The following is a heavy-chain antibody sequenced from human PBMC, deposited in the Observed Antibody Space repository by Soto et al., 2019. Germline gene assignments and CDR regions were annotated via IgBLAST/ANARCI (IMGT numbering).Heavy chain of an antibody. V-gene: IGHV4-59*08. Sequence: LSLTCTVSGGSISSYYWSWIRQPPGKGLEWIGYIYYSGSTNYNPSLKSRVTISVDTSKNQFSLKLSSVTAADTAVYYCASTYYDILTGFYDAFDIWGQGTMVTV. CDR1: GGSISSYY. D-gene: IGHD3-9*01. CDR3: ASTYYDILTGFYDAFDI. J-gene: IGHJ3*02. CDR2: IYYSGST.